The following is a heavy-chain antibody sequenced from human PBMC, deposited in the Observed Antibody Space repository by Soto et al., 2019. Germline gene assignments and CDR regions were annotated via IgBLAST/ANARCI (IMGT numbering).Heavy chain of an antibody. CDR2: IYSTGST. V-gene: IGHV4-30-4*08. D-gene: IGHD3-16*01. CDR1: GDAISNDNYY. CDR3: ARGESMLPSVLTSPLDY. Sequence: QVQLQESGPGLVKPLQTLSLICTVSGDAISNDNYYWSWIRQPPGKGLEWIGYIYSTGSTTYNPSLRSRLTMSIDPSKRHFSLKLTSVTAADTAVYYCARGESMLPSVLTSPLDYWGQGTLVTVSS. J-gene: IGHJ4*02.